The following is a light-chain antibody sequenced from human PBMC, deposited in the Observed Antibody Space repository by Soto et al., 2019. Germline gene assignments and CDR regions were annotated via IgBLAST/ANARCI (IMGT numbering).Light chain of an antibody. V-gene: IGKV1-5*01. CDR1: QSISSW. J-gene: IGKJ2*01. CDR2: DAS. Sequence: DIQMTQSPSTLSAYVGDRVTITCRASQSISSWLAWYQQKPGKAPKLLIYDASSLERGVPSRFSGSGSGTEFTLTISSLQPDDFATFCCQQYNSYLYTFGQGTKLEIK. CDR3: QQYNSYLYT.